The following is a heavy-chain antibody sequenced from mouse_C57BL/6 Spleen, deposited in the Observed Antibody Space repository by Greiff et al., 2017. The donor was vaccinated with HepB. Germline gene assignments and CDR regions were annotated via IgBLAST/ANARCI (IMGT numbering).Heavy chain of an antibody. J-gene: IGHJ4*01. CDR3: ARTGGYAMDY. Sequence: QVQLQQSGAELARPGASVKMSCKASGYTFTSYTMHWVKQRPGQGLEWIGYINPSSGYTKYNQKFKDKATLTADKSSITAYMQLSSLTSEDSAVYYCARTGGYAMDYWGQGTSVTVSS. CDR1: GYTFTSYT. V-gene: IGHV1-4*01. CDR2: INPSSGYT.